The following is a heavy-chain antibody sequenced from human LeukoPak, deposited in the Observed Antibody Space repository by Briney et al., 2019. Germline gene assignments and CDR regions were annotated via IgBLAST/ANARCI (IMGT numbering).Heavy chain of an antibody. CDR3: ARRGDIVVLPAAIWYFDY. V-gene: IGHV4-34*01. J-gene: IGHJ4*02. D-gene: IGHD2-2*01. CDR2: INHSGST. Sequence: SETLSLTCVVYGGSFSGYYWSWIRQPPGKGLEWIGEINHSGSTNYNPSLKSRVTISVDTSKNQSSLKLSSVTAADTAVYYCARRGDIVVLPAAIWYFDYWGQGTLVTVSS. CDR1: GGSFSGYY.